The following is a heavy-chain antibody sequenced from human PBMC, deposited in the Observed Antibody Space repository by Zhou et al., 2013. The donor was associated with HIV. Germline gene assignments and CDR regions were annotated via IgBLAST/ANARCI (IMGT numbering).Heavy chain of an antibody. Sequence: QVQLVQSGAEVKRPGSSVKVSCKASGGTSSNNAIAWVRQAPGQGLEWMGGIIPISGTTNYAQKFRDRVTITTDESTRTAYMELRSLSSDDTAVYYCAIKGTGDRGWFDPWGQGTLVTVSS. CDR1: GGTSSNNA. CDR3: AIKGTGDRGWFDP. D-gene: IGHD7-27*01. J-gene: IGHJ5*02. V-gene: IGHV1-69*05. CDR2: IIPISGTT.